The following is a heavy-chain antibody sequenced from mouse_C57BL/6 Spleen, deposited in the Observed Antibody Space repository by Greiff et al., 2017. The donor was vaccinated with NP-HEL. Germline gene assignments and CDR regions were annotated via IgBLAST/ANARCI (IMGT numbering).Heavy chain of an antibody. CDR1: GYAFSSSW. Sequence: VQLQQSGPELVKPGASVKISCKASGYAFSSSWMNWVKQRPGKGLEWIGRIYPGDGDTNYNGKFKGKATLTADKSSSTAYMQLSSLTSEDSAVYVCALYYGSSYDAMDYWGQGTSVTVSS. CDR3: ALYYGSSYDAMDY. D-gene: IGHD1-1*01. CDR2: IYPGDGDT. V-gene: IGHV1-82*01. J-gene: IGHJ4*01.